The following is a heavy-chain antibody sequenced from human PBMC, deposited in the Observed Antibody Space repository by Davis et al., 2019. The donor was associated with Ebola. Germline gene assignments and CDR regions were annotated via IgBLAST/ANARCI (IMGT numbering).Heavy chain of an antibody. D-gene: IGHD3-3*01. V-gene: IGHV3-74*01. CDR2: INSDESS. Sequence: GESLKISCAASGFTFSNYWMHWVRQAPGKGLVWVSRINSDESSSYADSVKGRFTISRDNAKNTVYLQMNSLRAEDTAVYYCARPAGSGVVTYDHWGQGTLVTVSS. CDR3: ARPAGSGVVTYDH. J-gene: IGHJ4*02. CDR1: GFTFSNYW.